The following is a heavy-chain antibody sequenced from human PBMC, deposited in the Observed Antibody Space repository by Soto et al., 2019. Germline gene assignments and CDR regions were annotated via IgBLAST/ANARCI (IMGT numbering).Heavy chain of an antibody. J-gene: IGHJ6*03. CDR3: ARSHHLVNWNHPLSHYYYMDV. CDR2: ISAYNGNT. D-gene: IGHD1-1*01. CDR1: GYTFTSYG. Sequence: ASVKVSCKASGYTFTSYGISWVRQAPGQGLEWMGWISAYNGNTNYAQKLQGRVTMTTDTSTSTAYVELRSLRSDDTAVYYCARSHHLVNWNHPLSHYYYMDVWGKGTTVTVS. V-gene: IGHV1-18*01.